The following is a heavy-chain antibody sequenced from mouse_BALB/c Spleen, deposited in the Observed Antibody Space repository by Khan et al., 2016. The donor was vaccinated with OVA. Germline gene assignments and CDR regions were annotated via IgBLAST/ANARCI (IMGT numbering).Heavy chain of an antibody. CDR2: INYSGGT. CDR3: ARGFAY. V-gene: IGHV3-2*02. Sequence: EVKLLESGPGLVKPSQSLSLTCTVTGYSITSDYAWNWIRQFPGNKLEWMGYINYSGGTSYIQSLKSRISITRDTSKNQFFLQLNSVTTEDSATYYCARGFAYWGQGTLVTVS. J-gene: IGHJ3*01. CDR1: GYSITSDYA.